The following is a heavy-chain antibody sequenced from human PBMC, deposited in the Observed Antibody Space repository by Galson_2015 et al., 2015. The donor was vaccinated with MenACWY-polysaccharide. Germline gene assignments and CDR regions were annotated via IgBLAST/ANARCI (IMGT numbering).Heavy chain of an antibody. CDR2: IYISGTT. Sequence: SETLSLTCTVFDGSITITTYYWGWLRQPPGKGLEWIGSIYISGTTYYTPSLRTRVSMSIDTSKNQFSLKLTSVPAADTAVYYCARHAQYAGSSLNSWGQGTLVTVSS. CDR3: ARHAQYAGSSLNS. D-gene: IGHD2-2*01. CDR1: DGSITITTYY. J-gene: IGHJ4*02. V-gene: IGHV4-39*01.